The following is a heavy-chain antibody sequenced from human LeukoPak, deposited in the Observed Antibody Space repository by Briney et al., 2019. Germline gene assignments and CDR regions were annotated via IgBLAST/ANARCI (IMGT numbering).Heavy chain of an antibody. CDR2: INHSGST. CDR1: GGSFSGYY. D-gene: IGHD3-10*01. J-gene: IGHJ5*02. V-gene: IGHV4-34*01. Sequence: NPSETLSLTCAVYGGSFSGYYWSWIRQPPGKGLEWIGEINHSGSTNYNPSLKSRVTISVDPSKNQFSLKLSSVTAADTAVYYCARGRRTMVRGVIITNVKNRNWFDPWGQGTLVTVSS. CDR3: ARGRRTMVRGVIITNVKNRNWFDP.